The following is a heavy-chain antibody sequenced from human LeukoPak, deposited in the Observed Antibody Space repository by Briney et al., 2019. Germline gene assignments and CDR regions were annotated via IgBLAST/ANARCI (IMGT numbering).Heavy chain of an antibody. J-gene: IGHJ6*03. V-gene: IGHV3-15*01. CDR3: TTDPYYYYYMDV. CDR2: IKSQTDGGTT. CDR1: GFTFSNAW. Sequence: PGGSLRLSCAASGFTFSNAWMSWVRQAPGKGLEWVGRIKSQTDGGTTDYAAPVKGRFTISRDDSKNTLYLQMNSLKTEDTAVYYCTTDPYYYYYMDVWGKGTPVTVSS.